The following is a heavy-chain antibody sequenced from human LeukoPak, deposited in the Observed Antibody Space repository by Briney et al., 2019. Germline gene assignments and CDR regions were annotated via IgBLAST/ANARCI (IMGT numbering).Heavy chain of an antibody. J-gene: IGHJ4*02. Sequence: SETLSLTCTVSGGSISSSTHYWGWIRQPPGKGLEWIGNIYYRGSTYYNPSLKSRVTISVDKSKNQFSLKLRSVTAADTAVYYCARNFDDSGSLGYYWGQGTLVTVSS. CDR1: GGSISSSTHY. V-gene: IGHV4-39*07. CDR3: ARNFDDSGSLGYY. D-gene: IGHD3-10*01. CDR2: IYYRGST.